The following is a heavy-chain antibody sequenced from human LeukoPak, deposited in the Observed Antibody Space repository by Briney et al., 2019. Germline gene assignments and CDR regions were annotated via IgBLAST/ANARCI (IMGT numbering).Heavy chain of an antibody. CDR2: ISYDGSNK. Sequence: GGSLRLSCAASGFTFSSYAMHWVRQAPGKGLEWVAVISYDGSNKYYADSVKGRFTISRDNSKNTLYLQMNSLRAEDTAVYYCARGRYSSGYYNWFDPWGQGTLVTVSS. J-gene: IGHJ5*02. CDR3: ARGRYSSGYYNWFDP. D-gene: IGHD3-22*01. CDR1: GFTFSSYA. V-gene: IGHV3-30*04.